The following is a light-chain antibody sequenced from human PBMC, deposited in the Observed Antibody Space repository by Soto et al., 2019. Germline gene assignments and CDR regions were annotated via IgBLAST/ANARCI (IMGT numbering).Light chain of an antibody. V-gene: IGLV1-40*01. J-gene: IGLJ1*01. CDR2: GNS. CDR1: NSNIGAGYD. Sequence: QSVLTQPPSVSGAPGQRVTISCTGSNSNIGAGYDVHWYQQLPGTAPKLLIYGNSNRPSGVPDRFSGSKSVTSASLAITGLQAEDGADYYCQSYDSSLSGPVFGTGTKVTVL. CDR3: QSYDSSLSGPV.